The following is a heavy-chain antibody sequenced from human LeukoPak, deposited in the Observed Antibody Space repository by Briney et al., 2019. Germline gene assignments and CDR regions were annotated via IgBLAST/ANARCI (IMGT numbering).Heavy chain of an antibody. CDR1: GGTFSIYA. D-gene: IGHD3-22*01. CDR3: ARAPLTPRTYYYDSSGYMGTYYFDY. J-gene: IGHJ4*02. V-gene: IGHV1-69*06. Sequence: SVKVSCKSSGGTFSIYAISWVRQAPGQGLEWMGGIIPIFGTANYAEKFQGRGTITADKSTSTAYMELSSLRSEDTAVYYCARAPLTPRTYYYDSSGYMGTYYFDYRGQGTLVTVSS. CDR2: IIPIFGTA.